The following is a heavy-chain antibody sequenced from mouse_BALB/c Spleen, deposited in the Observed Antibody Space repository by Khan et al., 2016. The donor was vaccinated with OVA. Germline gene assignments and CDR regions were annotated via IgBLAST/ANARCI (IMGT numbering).Heavy chain of an antibody. Sequence: VQLQQSGAELVKAGASVKMSCKASGYTFTSYWMHWVKQRLGPGLEWFAETNPTNGRTYYNEKFKSKATLTVDKSSSTAYMLLSGPTFEDSAVYYGARIKKIVATYFDYWGQGTTLTVSS. J-gene: IGHJ2*01. CDR1: GYTFTSYW. CDR2: TNPTNGRT. V-gene: IGHV1S81*02. CDR3: ARIKKIVATYFDY. D-gene: IGHD1-1*01.